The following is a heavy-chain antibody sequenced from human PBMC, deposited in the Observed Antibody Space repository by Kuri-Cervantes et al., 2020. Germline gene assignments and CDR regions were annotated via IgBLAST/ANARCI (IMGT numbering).Heavy chain of an antibody. Sequence: GGSLRLSCAASGFTFSGYWMSWVRQAPGKGLEWVANIKQDGSEKYYVDSVKGRFTISRDNAKNSLYLQMNSLRAEDTAVYYCARATYSSSSEGYWGQGTLVTVSS. D-gene: IGHD6-13*01. CDR2: IKQDGSEK. V-gene: IGHV3-7*01. J-gene: IGHJ4*02. CDR3: ARATYSSSSEGY. CDR1: GFTFSGYW.